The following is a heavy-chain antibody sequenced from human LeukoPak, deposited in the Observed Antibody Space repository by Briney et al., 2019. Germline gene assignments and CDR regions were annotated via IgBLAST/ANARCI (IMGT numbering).Heavy chain of an antibody. CDR1: GGSFSRYA. J-gene: IGHJ6*04. CDR2: IMPVLDTG. CDR3: AARDNGNDLLSYHAMDV. Sequence: SVKVSCKASGGSFSRYAFAWVRQAPGQGLEWMGGIMPVLDTGSYAQGFQGRVTITADRSTSTAYMELRSLRPEDTALYYCAARDNGNDLLSYHAMDVWGNGTTVTVSS. V-gene: IGHV1-69*06. D-gene: IGHD1-1*01.